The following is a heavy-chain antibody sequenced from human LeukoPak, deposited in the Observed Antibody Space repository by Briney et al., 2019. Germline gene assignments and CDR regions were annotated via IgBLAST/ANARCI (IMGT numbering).Heavy chain of an antibody. CDR2: IYYSGST. V-gene: IGHV4-59*01. J-gene: IGHJ4*02. D-gene: IGHD3-9*01. CDR1: GGSISSYY. CDR3: AVQDILNGYFDY. Sequence: SETLSLTCTVSGGSISSYYWSWIRQPPGKGLEWIGYIYYSGSTNYNPSLKSRVTISVDTSKNQFSLKLSSVTAADTAVYYWAVQDILNGYFDYWGQGTLVTVSS.